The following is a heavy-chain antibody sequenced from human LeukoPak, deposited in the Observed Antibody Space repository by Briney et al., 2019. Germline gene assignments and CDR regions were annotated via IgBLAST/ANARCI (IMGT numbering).Heavy chain of an antibody. Sequence: PWETLSLSCTVSGDSISSSSYYWGWIRQSPGKGLESIGTISYSGSSYYHQSLESRITISVDTYKNLYLLKLSSVTAADTVLYYSARKRDPSRCSNCPSCTVDYWGWGTLVIVSS. J-gene: IGHJ4*02. V-gene: IGHV4-39*01. CDR3: ARKRDPSRCSNCPSCTVDY. CDR2: ISYSGSS. CDR1: GDSISSSSYY. D-gene: IGHD1-1*01.